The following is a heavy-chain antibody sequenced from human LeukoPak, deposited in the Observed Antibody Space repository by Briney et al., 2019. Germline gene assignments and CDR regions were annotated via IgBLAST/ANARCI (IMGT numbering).Heavy chain of an antibody. CDR1: GYSFTSYW. CDR2: ISPGDSDT. J-gene: IGHJ3*02. D-gene: IGHD3-10*01. CDR3: AKHRYYVSGSYAFDI. Sequence: GESLKISCKGSGYSFTSYWIGWVRQLPGKGLGWMGIISPGDSDTRYSPSFQGQVTISADKSISTAYLLWSSMKASDTAMYYCAKHRYYVSGSYAFDIWGQGTMVTVSS. V-gene: IGHV5-51*01.